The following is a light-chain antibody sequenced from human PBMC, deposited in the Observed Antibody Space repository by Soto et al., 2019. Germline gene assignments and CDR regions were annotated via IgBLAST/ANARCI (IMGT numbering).Light chain of an antibody. CDR2: WAS. CDR3: QQYYNSPFT. CDR1: QSILFRSDNKNY. Sequence: IVMTQCPDSLAVSLGERATINCKSSQSILFRSDNKNYLAWYQQIPGQPPKLLIYWASTRESGVHDRISGSWSGTEFTLTIRGLHAEDVACYYSQQYYNSPFTFGGGTKVEIK. J-gene: IGKJ4*01. V-gene: IGKV4-1*01.